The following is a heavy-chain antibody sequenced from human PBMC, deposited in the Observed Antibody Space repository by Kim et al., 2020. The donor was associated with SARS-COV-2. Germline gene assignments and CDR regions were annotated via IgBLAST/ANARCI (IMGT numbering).Heavy chain of an antibody. Sequence: GGSLILSCAASGFISSTYGMSWVRLAPVKGLEWVAIVKQDVSEAYYVDSVRGRFTASRENAKDSLFLHLSSLWAEDAAVYYCVRDVPNGVWTGQRLNYCGQGTLLNVSS. D-gene: IGHD3-3*01. CDR3: VRDVPNGVWTGQRLNY. CDR2: VKQDVSEA. CDR1: GFISSTYG. V-gene: IGHV3-7*01. J-gene: IGHJ4*02.